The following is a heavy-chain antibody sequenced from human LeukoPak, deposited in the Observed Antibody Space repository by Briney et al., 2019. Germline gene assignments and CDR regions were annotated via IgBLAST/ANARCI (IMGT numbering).Heavy chain of an antibody. CDR3: ARYSSTWCFDY. Sequence: SETLSLTCTVSGGSISSYYWSWIRQPPGQGLEWIGYIYYSGSTNYNPSLKSRVTISVDTSKNQFSLKLSSVTAADTAVYYCARYSSTWCFDYWGQGTLVTVSS. CDR2: IYYSGST. V-gene: IGHV4-59*01. CDR1: GGSISSYY. D-gene: IGHD6-13*01. J-gene: IGHJ4*02.